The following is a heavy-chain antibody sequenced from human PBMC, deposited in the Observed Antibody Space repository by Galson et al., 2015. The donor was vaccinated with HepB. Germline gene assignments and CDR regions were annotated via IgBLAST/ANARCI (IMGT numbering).Heavy chain of an antibody. CDR1: GFTFSSYA. CDR3: AKVLYDILTGNSPGGLDY. J-gene: IGHJ4*02. V-gene: IGHV3-23*01. Sequence: SLRLSCAASGFTFSSYAMSWVRQAPGKGLEWVSAISGSGGSTYYADSVKGRFTISRDNSKNTLYLQMNSLRAEDTAVYYCAKVLYDILTGNSPGGLDYWGQGTLVTVSS. D-gene: IGHD3-9*01. CDR2: ISGSGGST.